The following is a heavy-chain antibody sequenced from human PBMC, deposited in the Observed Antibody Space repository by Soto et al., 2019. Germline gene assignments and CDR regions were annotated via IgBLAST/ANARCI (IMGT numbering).Heavy chain of an antibody. D-gene: IGHD2-2*01. Sequence: ASVEVSCKXSGYTFTGYYMHWVRQAPGQGLEWMGWINPNSGGTNYAQKFQGRVTMTRDTSISTAYMELSRLRSDDTAVYYCARDLAEVIVVVPAASDYWGQGTLVTVSS. CDR1: GYTFTGYY. V-gene: IGHV1-2*02. CDR3: ARDLAEVIVVVPAASDY. J-gene: IGHJ4*02. CDR2: INPNSGGT.